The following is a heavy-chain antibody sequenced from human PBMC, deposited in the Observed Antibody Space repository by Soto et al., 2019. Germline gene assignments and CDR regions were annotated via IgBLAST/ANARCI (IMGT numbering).Heavy chain of an antibody. CDR1: GFTFSAYH. J-gene: IGHJ4*02. V-gene: IGHV3-48*02. CDR2: IDSRSTTI. Sequence: PGGSLRLSCATSGFTFSAYHVNWVRQAPGKGLEWVSYIDSRSTTIFYADSVRGRFTISRDNAKNSLFLQMDSLRDEDTAVYFCARDSMFGSGRYYFDYWGQGALVTVSS. D-gene: IGHD6-19*01. CDR3: ARDSMFGSGRYYFDY.